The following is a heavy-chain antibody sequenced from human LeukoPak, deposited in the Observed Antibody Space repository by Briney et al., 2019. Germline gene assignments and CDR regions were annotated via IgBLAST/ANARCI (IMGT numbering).Heavy chain of an antibody. CDR3: ATRKLGNDC. V-gene: IGHV4-59*02. Sequence: SETLSLTCTVSGGSVSNYYWSWIRQSPGKGLEWIGYIYYTETSYNPSLKSRVTISADTSKNQFSLKLYSVTAADTAVYYCATRKLGNDCWGQGTLVTVSS. D-gene: IGHD7-27*01. CDR1: GGSVSNYY. J-gene: IGHJ4*02. CDR2: IYYTET.